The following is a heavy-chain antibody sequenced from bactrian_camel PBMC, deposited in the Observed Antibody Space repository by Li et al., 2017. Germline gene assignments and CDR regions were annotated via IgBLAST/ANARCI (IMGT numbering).Heavy chain of an antibody. J-gene: IGHJ6*01. CDR3: ATASSGYTLVRLGFGY. D-gene: IGHD5*01. Sequence: WQLVESGGGLVQPGGSLRLSCAVSGFTFSKYWMNWVRQAPGKGLEWVSRIIHDGDTTSYADSVKGRFTISRDNAKNTLYLKLNSLRTEDTAMYYCATASSGYTLVRLGFGYWGQGTQVTVS. CDR2: IIHDGDTT. V-gene: IGHV3S25*01. CDR1: GFTFSKYW.